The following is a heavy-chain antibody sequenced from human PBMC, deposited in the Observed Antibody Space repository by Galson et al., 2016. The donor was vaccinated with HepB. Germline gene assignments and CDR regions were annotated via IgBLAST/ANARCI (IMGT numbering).Heavy chain of an antibody. D-gene: IGHD6-13*01. Sequence: CKASGYTFTNYAIHWVRQAPGQRLEWMGWINPGNGDTKYSQKFQGRVTITRDPSARTAYMELSGLRSEDTAMYYCARDAGYRDYDYWGQGTLVTVSS. CDR2: INPGNGDT. CDR3: ARDAGYRDYDY. J-gene: IGHJ4*02. CDR1: GYTFTNYA. V-gene: IGHV1-3*01.